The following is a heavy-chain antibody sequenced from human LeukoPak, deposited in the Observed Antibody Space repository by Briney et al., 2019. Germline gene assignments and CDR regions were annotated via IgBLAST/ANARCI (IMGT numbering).Heavy chain of an antibody. Sequence: ASVKVSCKASGYTFTSYYVHWVRQAPGQGLEWMGMINPSGGSTSYAQKFQGRVTMTRDMSTSTVYMELSSLRSEDTAVYYCARSTRGSYFWFDPWGQGTLVTVSS. CDR3: ARSTRGSYFWFDP. J-gene: IGHJ5*02. CDR1: GYTFTSYY. V-gene: IGHV1-46*01. D-gene: IGHD1-26*01. CDR2: INPSGGST.